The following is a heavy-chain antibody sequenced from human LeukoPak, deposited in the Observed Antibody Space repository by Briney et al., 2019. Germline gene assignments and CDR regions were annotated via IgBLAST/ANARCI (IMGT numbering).Heavy chain of an antibody. CDR2: ISGSGGST. Sequence: GGSLRLSCAASGFTFSSYGMSWVRQAPGKGLEWVSAISGSGGSTYYADSVKGRFTISRDNSKNTLYLQMNSLRAEDTAVYYCAKDSYKSSYGTFDYWGQGTLVTVSS. J-gene: IGHJ4*02. D-gene: IGHD5-18*01. V-gene: IGHV3-23*01. CDR3: AKDSYKSSYGTFDY. CDR1: GFTFSSYG.